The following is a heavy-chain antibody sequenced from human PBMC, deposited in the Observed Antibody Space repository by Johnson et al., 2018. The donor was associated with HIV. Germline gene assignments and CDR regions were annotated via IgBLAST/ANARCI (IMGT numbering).Heavy chain of an antibody. D-gene: IGHD6-19*01. CDR3: AKDRFGGSGWHAFDI. CDR1: GFIFDDYA. CDR2: ISWNSGRI. J-gene: IGHJ3*02. V-gene: IGHV3-9*01. Sequence: VQLVESGGGLVQPGRSLRLSCAASGFIFDDYAMHWVRQAPGRGLEWVSGISWNSGRIGYADSVKGLFTISRDNAKNSLYLQMHSLRPEDTALYYCAKDRFGGSGWHAFDIWGQGTVVSVSS.